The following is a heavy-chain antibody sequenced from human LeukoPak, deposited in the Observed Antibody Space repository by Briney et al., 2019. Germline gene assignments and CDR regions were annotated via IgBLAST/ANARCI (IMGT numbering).Heavy chain of an antibody. D-gene: IGHD2-21*01. CDR3: TRDEAASWGSWFDP. CDR2: INRGGSST. CDR1: GFTFSSYG. V-gene: IGHV3-74*03. J-gene: IGHJ5*02. Sequence: GGSLRLSCAASGFTFSSYGMSWVRQAPGKGLEWVSRINRGGSSTTYADSVKGRFTISRDNAKNTLYLQMNSLRAEDTAVYYCTRDEAASWGSWFDPWGQGTLVTVSS.